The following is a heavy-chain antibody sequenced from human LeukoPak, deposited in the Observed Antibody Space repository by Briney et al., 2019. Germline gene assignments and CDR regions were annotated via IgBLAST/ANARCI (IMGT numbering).Heavy chain of an antibody. CDR2: IYSGGGT. Sequence: GGSLRLSCAVSGFTVTSNYVTWVRQAPGKGLEWVSVIYSGGGTYYADSVKGRFTISRDNSKNTVFLQMNSLRAEDTAVYYRARWDVWGQGTTVTVSS. CDR1: GFTVTSNY. J-gene: IGHJ6*02. V-gene: IGHV3-66*01. CDR3: ARWDV.